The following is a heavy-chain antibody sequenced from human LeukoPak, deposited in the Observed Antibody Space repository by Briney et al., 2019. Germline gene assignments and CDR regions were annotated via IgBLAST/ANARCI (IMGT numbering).Heavy chain of an antibody. Sequence: PGGSLRLSCAASGFTFSSYSMNWVRQAPGKGLEWVSSISSSSSYIYYADSVKGRFTISRDNAKNSLYLQMNSLRAEDTAVYYCARDRRDDSSGCYYVSNWFDPWGQGTLVTVSS. CDR2: ISSSSSYI. J-gene: IGHJ5*02. CDR1: GFTFSSYS. CDR3: ARDRRDDSSGCYYVSNWFDP. D-gene: IGHD3-22*01. V-gene: IGHV3-21*01.